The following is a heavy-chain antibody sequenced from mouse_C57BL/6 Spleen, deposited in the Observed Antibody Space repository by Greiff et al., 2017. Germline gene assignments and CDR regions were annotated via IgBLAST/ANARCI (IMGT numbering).Heavy chain of an antibody. CDR2: FYPGSGSI. CDR3: ARHEGGHDGYYDYYAMDY. V-gene: IGHV1-62-2*01. J-gene: IGHJ4*01. D-gene: IGHD2-3*01. Sequence: QVQLQQSGAELVKPGASVKLSCKASGYTFTEYTIHWVKQRSGQGLEWIGWFYPGSGSIKYNEKFKDKATLTADKSSSTVYMELSRLTSEDSAVYFCARHEGGHDGYYDYYAMDYWGQGTSVTVSS. CDR1: GYTFTEYT.